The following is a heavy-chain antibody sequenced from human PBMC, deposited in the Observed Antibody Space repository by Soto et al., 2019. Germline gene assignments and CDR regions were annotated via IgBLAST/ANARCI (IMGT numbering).Heavy chain of an antibody. CDR2: ISYDGSNK. Sequence: QVQLVESGGGVVQPGRSLRLSCAASGFTFSSYGMHWVRQAPGKGLEWVAVISYDGSNKYYADSVKGRFTISRDNSKNTLYLQMNSLRAEDTAVYYCAKESLYVVLFDYWGQGTLVTVSS. CDR1: GFTFSSYG. J-gene: IGHJ4*02. CDR3: AKESLYVVLFDY. D-gene: IGHD2-15*01. V-gene: IGHV3-30*18.